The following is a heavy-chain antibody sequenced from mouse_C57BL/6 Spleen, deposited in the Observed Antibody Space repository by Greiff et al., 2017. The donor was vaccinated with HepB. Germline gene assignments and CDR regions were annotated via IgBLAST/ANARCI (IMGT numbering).Heavy chain of an antibody. CDR1: GFSLTSYG. Sequence: VHLVESGPGLVQPSQSLSITCTVSGFSLTSYGVHWVRQSPGKGLEWLGVIWRGGSTDYNEAFMSRLSITKDNSKSQVFFKMNSLQADDTAIYYCALIWDEYFDVWGTGTTVTVSS. CDR2: IWRGGST. V-gene: IGHV2-5*01. CDR3: ALIWDEYFDV. D-gene: IGHD4-1*01. J-gene: IGHJ1*03.